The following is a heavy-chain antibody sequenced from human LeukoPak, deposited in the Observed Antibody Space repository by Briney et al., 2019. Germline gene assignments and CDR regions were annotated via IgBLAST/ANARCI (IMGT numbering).Heavy chain of an antibody. V-gene: IGHV4-39*01. CDR2: IYYSGST. D-gene: IGHD1-26*01. CDR1: GGSISSSSYY. J-gene: IGHJ3*02. Sequence: SETLSLTCTVSGGSISSSSYYWGWIRQPPGKGLEWIGSIYYSGSTYYNPSLKSRVTISVDTSKNQFSLKLSSVTAADTAVYYCARRVYSGSFDDAFDIWGQGTMVTVSS. CDR3: ARRVYSGSFDDAFDI.